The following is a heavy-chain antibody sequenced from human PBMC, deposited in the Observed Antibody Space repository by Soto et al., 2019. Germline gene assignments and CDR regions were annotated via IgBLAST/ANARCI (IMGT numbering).Heavy chain of an antibody. CDR2: ILYDGSNK. J-gene: IGHJ6*02. CDR3: ARDRVKQLVRDQRWLYYYYYYGMDV. Sequence: HPGGSLRLSCAASGFTFSSYAMHWVRQAPGKGLEWVAVILYDGSNKYYADSVKGRFTISRDNSKNTLYLQMNSLRAEDTAVYYCARDRVKQLVRDQRWLYYYYYYGMDVWGQGTTVTVSS. D-gene: IGHD6-13*01. CDR1: GFTFSSYA. V-gene: IGHV3-30-3*01.